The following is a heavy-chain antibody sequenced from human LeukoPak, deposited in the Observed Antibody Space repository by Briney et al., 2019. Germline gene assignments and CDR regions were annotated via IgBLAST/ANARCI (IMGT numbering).Heavy chain of an antibody. V-gene: IGHV3-33*01. Sequence: GGSLRLSCAASGFTFSSYGMHWVRQAPGKGLEWVAVIWYDGGDKYYGDSVKGRFSISRDNSKNTLFLQMDSLRAEDTAFYYCARDLKASAGNFDYWGQGTLVTVST. J-gene: IGHJ4*02. D-gene: IGHD2-21*01. CDR3: ARDLKASAGNFDY. CDR1: GFTFSSYG. CDR2: IWYDGGDK.